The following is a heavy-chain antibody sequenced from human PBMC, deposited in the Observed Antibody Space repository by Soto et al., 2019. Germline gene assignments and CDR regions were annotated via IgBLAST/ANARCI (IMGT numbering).Heavy chain of an antibody. D-gene: IGHD2-21*01. CDR1: DDSLSTYY. CDR2: IYASGST. Sequence: SETLSLTCNVSDDSLSTYYWSWIRQPAGKGLEWIGRIYASGSTNYNPSLKGRVSMSVDTSKKQFSLRMISVTAADTAMYYCARSAIPRGGWFRPWGQGVLVTVSA. J-gene: IGHJ5*02. V-gene: IGHV4-4*07. CDR3: ARSAIPRGGWFRP.